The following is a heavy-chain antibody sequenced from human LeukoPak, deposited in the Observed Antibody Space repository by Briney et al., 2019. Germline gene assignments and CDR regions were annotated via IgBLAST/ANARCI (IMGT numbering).Heavy chain of an antibody. J-gene: IGHJ4*02. CDR1: GFTFSNYA. CDR2: ISGSGGNT. V-gene: IGHV3-23*01. Sequence: GGSLRLSCAAFGFTFSNYAISWVRQAPGKGLEWVSAISGSGGNTYYAGSVRGRFTISRDNSRNTLHLQMNRLRAEDTALYYCAKPYGTDCGGDCYFDYWGQGTLVSVSS. D-gene: IGHD2-21*02. CDR3: AKPYGTDCGGDCYFDY.